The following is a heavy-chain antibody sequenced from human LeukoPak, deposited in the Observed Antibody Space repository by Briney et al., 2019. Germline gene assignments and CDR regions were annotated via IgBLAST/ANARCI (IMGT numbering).Heavy chain of an antibody. D-gene: IGHD1-26*01. Sequence: GGSLRLSCAASGSTFDDYSMHWVRQVPGKGLQWVSLITWDGGSTFYADSVKGRFTISRDNSKKSLSLQMYGLSTEDTALYHCARERGRVNDYWGQGTLVTVSS. V-gene: IGHV3-43*01. J-gene: IGHJ4*02. CDR2: ITWDGGST. CDR1: GSTFDDYS. CDR3: ARERGRVNDY.